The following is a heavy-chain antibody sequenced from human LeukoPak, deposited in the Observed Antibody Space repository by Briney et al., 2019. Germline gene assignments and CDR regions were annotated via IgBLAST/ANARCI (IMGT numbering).Heavy chain of an antibody. Sequence: SETLSLTCTVSGGSISSSSYYWGWIRQPPGKGLEWIGSIYYSGSTYYNPSLKSRVTISVDTSKNQFSLKLSSVTAADTAVYYCACQWELLSEVHYFDYWGQGTLVTVSS. CDR3: ACQWELLSEVHYFDY. V-gene: IGHV4-39*01. D-gene: IGHD1-26*01. CDR2: IYYSGST. CDR1: GGSISSSSYY. J-gene: IGHJ4*02.